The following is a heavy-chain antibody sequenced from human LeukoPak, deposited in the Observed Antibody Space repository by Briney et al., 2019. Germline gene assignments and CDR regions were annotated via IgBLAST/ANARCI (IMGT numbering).Heavy chain of an antibody. CDR3: QGRAMVTNDY. J-gene: IGHJ4*02. V-gene: IGHV3-30-3*01. CDR1: GFTFSSYA. D-gene: IGHD5-18*01. Sequence: PGRCLRLSCAASGFTFSSYAMHWVRQAPGKGLEWVAVISYDGSNKYYADSVKGRFTISRDNSKNTLYLQMNSLRAEDTAVYYCQGRAMVTNDYWGQGTLVTVSS. CDR2: ISYDGSNK.